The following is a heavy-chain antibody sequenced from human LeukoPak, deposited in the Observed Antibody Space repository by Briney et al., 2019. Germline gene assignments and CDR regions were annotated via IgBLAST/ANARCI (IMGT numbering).Heavy chain of an antibody. Sequence: ASVKVSCKACGYTFTSYYMHWVRQAPGQRLEWMGIINPSGGSTSYAQKFQGRVTMTRDTSTSTVYMELSSLRSEDTAVYYCARQRYCSGGSCSLGYYYYGMDVWGQGTTVTVSS. CDR3: ARQRYCSGGSCSLGYYYYGMDV. J-gene: IGHJ6*02. D-gene: IGHD2-15*01. V-gene: IGHV1-46*01. CDR1: GYTFTSYY. CDR2: INPSGGST.